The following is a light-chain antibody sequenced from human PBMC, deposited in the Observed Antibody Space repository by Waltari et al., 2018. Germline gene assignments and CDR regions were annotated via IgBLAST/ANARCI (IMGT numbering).Light chain of an antibody. Sequence: DIQVTQPPSSLSASVGDRVTITCQASQDISNYLNWYQQKPGKAPKLLIYDTSNLQTGVPSRFSGTGGGTDFTFTISSLQPEDIATYYCQQYENFPVTFGQGTRLEIK. CDR2: DTS. CDR3: QQYENFPVT. CDR1: QDISNY. J-gene: IGKJ5*01. V-gene: IGKV1-33*01.